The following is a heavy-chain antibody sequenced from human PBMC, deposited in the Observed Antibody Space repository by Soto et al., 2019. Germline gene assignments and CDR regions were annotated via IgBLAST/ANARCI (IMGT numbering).Heavy chain of an antibody. Sequence: PGGSLRLSCAASGFTFDDYAMHRVRLAPGKGLEWVSGISWNSGDIYYADSVKGRFTISRDNAKNSLYLQMNSLRPDDTAMYYCAKDAIHVLLGYTYGAGGMDVWGQGTTVTVSS. J-gene: IGHJ6*02. CDR2: ISWNSGDI. V-gene: IGHV3-9*01. D-gene: IGHD5-18*01. CDR1: GFTFDDYA. CDR3: AKDAIHVLLGYTYGAGGMDV.